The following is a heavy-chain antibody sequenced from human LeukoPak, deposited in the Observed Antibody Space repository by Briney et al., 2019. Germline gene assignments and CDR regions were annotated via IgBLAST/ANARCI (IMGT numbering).Heavy chain of an antibody. Sequence: GGSLRLSCAASGFTFSSYAMSWVRQAPGKGLEWVSAISGSGGSTYYADSVKGRFTISGDNSKNTLYLQMNSLRAEDTAVYYCAKAHYYGSGSSWGFDYWGQGTLVTVSS. CDR1: GFTFSSYA. J-gene: IGHJ4*02. CDR3: AKAHYYGSGSSWGFDY. CDR2: ISGSGGST. D-gene: IGHD3-10*01. V-gene: IGHV3-23*01.